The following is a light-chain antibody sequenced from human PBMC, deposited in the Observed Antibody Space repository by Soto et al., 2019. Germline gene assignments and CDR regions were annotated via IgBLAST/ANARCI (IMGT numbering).Light chain of an antibody. Sequence: QLVLTQSPSASASLGASVKLTCILSSGHGSYDIAWHQQQPEKGPRCLMKLHSDGSHIKGDGIPDRFSGSSSGAERYLTISSLQSEDEADYYCQTWGAGIRVFGGGTKLTVL. J-gene: IGLJ3*02. CDR3: QTWGAGIRV. V-gene: IGLV4-69*01. CDR2: LHSDGSH. CDR1: SGHGSYD.